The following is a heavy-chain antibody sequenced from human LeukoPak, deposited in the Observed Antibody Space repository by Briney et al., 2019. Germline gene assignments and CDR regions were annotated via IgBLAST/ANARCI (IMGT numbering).Heavy chain of an antibody. CDR3: AREGGYSYGDAPLHFDN. CDR1: GGSISSGSYY. Sequence: PSQTLSLTYTVSGGSISSGSYYWSWVRQPAGKGLEWIGRMETSGSTNYNPSLKSRVTISVDTSKNQIFLKLSSLTAADTAVYYCAREGGYSYGDAPLHFDNWGQGILVTVSS. V-gene: IGHV4-61*02. D-gene: IGHD5-18*01. CDR2: METSGST. J-gene: IGHJ4*02.